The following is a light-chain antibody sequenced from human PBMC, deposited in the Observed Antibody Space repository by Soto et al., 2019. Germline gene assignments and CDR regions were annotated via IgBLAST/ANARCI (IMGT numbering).Light chain of an antibody. J-gene: IGLJ3*02. CDR1: TGAVTSGYY. CDR3: LLYYGGARLWV. Sequence: QTVVTQEPSLTVSPGGTVTLTCASSTGAVTSGYYPNWFQQKPGQAPRALIYSTSNKQSSTPARFSGSLLGGKAALTLSGVQPEDEAEYYCLLYYGGARLWVFGGGTKVTVL. V-gene: IGLV7-43*01. CDR2: STS.